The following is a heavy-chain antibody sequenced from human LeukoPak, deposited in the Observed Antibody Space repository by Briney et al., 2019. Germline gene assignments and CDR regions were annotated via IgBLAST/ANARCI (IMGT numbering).Heavy chain of an antibody. CDR3: ARYLYDSSGSSSDAFDI. V-gene: IGHV1-2*02. CDR2: INPNTGGT. CDR1: GFIFTDYY. D-gene: IGHD3-22*01. Sequence: ASVKVSCKTSGFIFTDYYMHWVRQAPGQGLEWMGWINPNTGGTHFAERFQGRVTMTRDTSMSTVYLDLSRLTSDDPAVYYCARYLYDSSGSSSDAFDIWGQGTMVTVSS. J-gene: IGHJ3*02.